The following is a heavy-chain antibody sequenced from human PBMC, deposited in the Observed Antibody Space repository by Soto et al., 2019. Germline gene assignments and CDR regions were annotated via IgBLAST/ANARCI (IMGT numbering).Heavy chain of an antibody. Sequence: SETLSLTCTVSGGSISSYYWSWIRQPPGRGLEWIGYAYYSGSTNYNPSLKSRVTMSVDTSKNQFSLNMISVTAADTAVYFCARYDHSSGYYYDSWGQGTLVTVSS. D-gene: IGHD3-22*01. CDR1: GGSISSYY. V-gene: IGHV4-59*01. CDR2: AYYSGST. CDR3: ARYDHSSGYYYDS. J-gene: IGHJ5*01.